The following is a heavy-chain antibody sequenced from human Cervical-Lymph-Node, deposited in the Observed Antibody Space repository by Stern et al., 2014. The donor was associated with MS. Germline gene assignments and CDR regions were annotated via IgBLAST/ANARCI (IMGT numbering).Heavy chain of an antibody. D-gene: IGHD1-7*01. CDR2: INRSSSNL. CDR1: GFTFSSYS. CDR3: ARQDLELRDAFDI. Sequence: EVQLVESGGGLVQLGGSLRLSCAASGFTFSSYSMNWVRQAPGKGLEWVSYINRSSSNLYYADSVRGRFTISRDNAKNSLYLQMNSLRDEDTAVYYCARQDLELRDAFDIWGQGTMVTVSS. V-gene: IGHV3-48*02. J-gene: IGHJ3*02.